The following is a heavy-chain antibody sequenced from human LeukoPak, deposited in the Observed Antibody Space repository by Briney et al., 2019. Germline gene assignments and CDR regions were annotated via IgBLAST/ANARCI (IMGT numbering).Heavy chain of an antibody. CDR1: GYTFTNYD. CDR3: ARFNCEGVDYYYMDV. Sequence: ASVKVSCKASGYTFTNYDLNWVRQAAGQGLEWMGWLNPNSANTGYAQKFQGRVTMTRNMSMSTAFLELSSLRSEDTAVYYCARFNCEGVDYYYMDVWGKGTTVTISS. J-gene: IGHJ6*03. D-gene: IGHD1-20*01. CDR2: LNPNSANT. V-gene: IGHV1-8*01.